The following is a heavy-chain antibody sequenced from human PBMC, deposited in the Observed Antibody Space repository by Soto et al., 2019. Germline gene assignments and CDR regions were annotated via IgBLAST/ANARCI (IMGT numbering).Heavy chain of an antibody. CDR3: ARDTQLYGMDV. CDR1: GYTFTSYG. D-gene: IGHD6-13*01. J-gene: IGHJ6*02. V-gene: IGHV1-18*01. CDR2: ISAYNGNT. Sequence: GASVKVSCKASGYTFTSYGISWVRQAPGQGLEWMGWISAYNGNTNYAQKLQGRVTMTTDTSTSTAYMELRSLGSDDTAVYYCARDTQLYGMDVWGQGTTVTVSS.